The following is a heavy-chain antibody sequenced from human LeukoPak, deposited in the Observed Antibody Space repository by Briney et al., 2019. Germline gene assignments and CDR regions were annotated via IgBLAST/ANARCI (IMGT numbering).Heavy chain of an antibody. Sequence: ASVSVSCKASGYTFTSYAMNWGREAPGQGLEWMGWINTNTGNPTYAQGLTGWFVFSLDTSVSTAYLQISSLKAEDTAVYYCAIWYCSGGRCYSNARTFDYWGQGTRVSVSS. D-gene: IGHD2-15*01. CDR1: GYTFTSYA. CDR3: AIWYCSGGRCYSNARTFDY. CDR2: INTNTGNP. V-gene: IGHV7-4-1*02. J-gene: IGHJ4*02.